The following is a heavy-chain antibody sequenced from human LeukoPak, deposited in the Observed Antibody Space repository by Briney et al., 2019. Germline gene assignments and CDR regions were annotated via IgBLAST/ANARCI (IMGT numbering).Heavy chain of an antibody. CDR2: ISPDGSDK. CDR3: ARDTIQDY. CDR1: GFTFSTYW. V-gene: IGHV3-7*01. Sequence: PGGSLRLSCVASGFTFSTYWMNWVRQAPGKGLERVGTISPDGSDKYYVDSVKGRFTISRDNAKNSLFLQMNSLRAEDTAVYYCARDTIQDYWGQGTLVTVSS. D-gene: IGHD3-3*01. J-gene: IGHJ4*02.